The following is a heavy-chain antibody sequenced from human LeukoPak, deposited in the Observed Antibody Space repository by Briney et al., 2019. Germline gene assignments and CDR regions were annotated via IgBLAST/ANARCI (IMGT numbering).Heavy chain of an antibody. CDR3: AREEQWLVRSFDY. D-gene: IGHD6-19*01. CDR2: IYTSGST. Sequence: SETLSLTCTVSGGSISSGSYYWSWIRQPAGKGLEWIGRIYTSGSTNYNPSLKSRVTISVGTSKNQFSLKLSSVTAADTAVYYCAREEQWLVRSFDYWGQGTLVTVSS. J-gene: IGHJ4*02. V-gene: IGHV4-61*02. CDR1: GGSISSGSYY.